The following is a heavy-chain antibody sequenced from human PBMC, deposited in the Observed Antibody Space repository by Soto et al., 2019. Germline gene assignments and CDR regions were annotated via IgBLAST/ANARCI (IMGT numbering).Heavy chain of an antibody. CDR1: GGSFSGYY. CDR2: INHSGST. CDR3: ARARRNRPNPYYYYYYMDV. V-gene: IGHV4-34*01. Sequence: QVQLQQWGAGLLKPSETLSLTCAVYGGSFSGYYWSWIRQPPGKGLEWIGEINHSGSTNYNPSLKSRVTISVDTSKNQFSLKLSSVTAADTAVYYCARARRNRPNPYYYYYYMDVWGKGTTVTVSS. J-gene: IGHJ6*03.